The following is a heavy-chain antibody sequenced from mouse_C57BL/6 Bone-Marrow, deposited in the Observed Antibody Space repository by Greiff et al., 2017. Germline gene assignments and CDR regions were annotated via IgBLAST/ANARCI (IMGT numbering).Heavy chain of an antibody. CDR1: GYTFTSYW. CDR2: IDPSDSYT. Sequence: QVQLQQSGAELVKPGASVKLSCKASGYTFTSYWMQWVKQRPGQGLEWIGEIDPSDSYTNYNQKFKGKATLTVDTPSSTAYMQLSSLTSEDSAVYYCVTGKAGCRGQGALVTVSA. J-gene: IGHJ3*01. CDR3: VTGKAGC. V-gene: IGHV1-50*01. D-gene: IGHD4-1*01.